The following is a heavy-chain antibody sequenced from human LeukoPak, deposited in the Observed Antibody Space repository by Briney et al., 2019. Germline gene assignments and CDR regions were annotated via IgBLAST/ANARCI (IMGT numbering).Heavy chain of an antibody. CDR3: ARFETCTSTTCDDTFDI. CDR2: ISSSGSTT. J-gene: IGHJ3*02. CDR1: GFTFSSYT. D-gene: IGHD2-2*01. Sequence: GGSLRLSCAASGFTFSSYTMNWVRQAPGKGLEWISYISSSGSTTYYADSVKGRFTISRDNAKNSLYLQMNSLRAEDTAVYYCARFETCTSTTCDDTFDIWGQGTMVTVSS. V-gene: IGHV3-48*04.